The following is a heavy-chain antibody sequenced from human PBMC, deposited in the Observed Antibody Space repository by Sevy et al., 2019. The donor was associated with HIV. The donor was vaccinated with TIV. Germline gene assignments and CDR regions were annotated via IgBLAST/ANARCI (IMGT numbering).Heavy chain of an antibody. D-gene: IGHD3-3*01. CDR1: GFTFSSYG. J-gene: IGHJ6*02. Sequence: GGYLRLSCAASGFTFSSYGMHWVRQAPGKGLEWVAVISYDGSNKYYADSVKGRFTISRDNSKNTLYLQMNSLRAEDTAVYYCAKDLWITIFGVVIKGGGVYYGMDVWGQGTTVTVSS. CDR3: AKDLWITIFGVVIKGGGVYYGMDV. CDR2: ISYDGSNK. V-gene: IGHV3-30*18.